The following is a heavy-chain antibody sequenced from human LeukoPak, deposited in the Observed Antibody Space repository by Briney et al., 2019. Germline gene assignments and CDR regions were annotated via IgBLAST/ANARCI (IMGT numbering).Heavy chain of an antibody. J-gene: IGHJ4*02. CDR3: ARDTMTSSWYCDY. Sequence: GGSLRLSCAASGFTFSSYAMSWVRQAPGKGLEWVSGFTGSAGSTYYADSVKGRFTISRDNAKNSLYLQMNSLRAEDTAVYYCARDTMTSSWYCDYWGQGTLVTVSS. V-gene: IGHV3-23*01. CDR1: GFTFSSYA. CDR2: FTGSAGST. D-gene: IGHD6-13*01.